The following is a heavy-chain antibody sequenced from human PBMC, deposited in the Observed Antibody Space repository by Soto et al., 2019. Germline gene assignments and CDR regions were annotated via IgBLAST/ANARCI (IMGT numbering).Heavy chain of an antibody. Sequence: QVQLVESGGGVVQPGRSLRLSCAASGFTFSSYGMHWVRQAPGKGLEWVAVIWYDGSNKYYADSVKGRFTISRDNSKNTLYLQMNSLRAEDTAVYYCAILHDYGDYGGGGINGMDVWGQGTTVTVSS. D-gene: IGHD4-17*01. J-gene: IGHJ6*02. CDR1: GFTFSSYG. CDR3: AILHDYGDYGGGGINGMDV. CDR2: IWYDGSNK. V-gene: IGHV3-33*01.